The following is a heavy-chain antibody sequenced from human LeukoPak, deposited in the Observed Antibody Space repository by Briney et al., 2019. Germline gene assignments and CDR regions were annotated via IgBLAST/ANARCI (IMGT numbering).Heavy chain of an antibody. V-gene: IGHV3-30-3*01. CDR3: ARGGGLDV. Sequence: GGSLRLSCAASGFTFSSYAMHWVRQAPGKGLEWVAVISYNGSSKYYADSVKGRFTISRDNSKNTLYLQMNSLRAEDTAVYFCARGGGLDVWGQGATVTVSS. J-gene: IGHJ6*02. CDR2: ISYNGSSK. CDR1: GFTFSSYA. D-gene: IGHD3-16*01.